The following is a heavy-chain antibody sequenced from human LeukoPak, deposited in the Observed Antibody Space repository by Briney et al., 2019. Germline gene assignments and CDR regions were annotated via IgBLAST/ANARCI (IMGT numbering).Heavy chain of an antibody. CDR3: ARLKYYYDSSGYRAEYFQH. CDR1: GYSISSGYY. V-gene: IGHV4-38-2*02. J-gene: IGHJ1*01. CDR2: IYHSGST. Sequence: SETLSLTCTVSGYSISSGYYWGWIRQPPGKGLEWIGSIYHSGSTYYNPSLKSRVTISVYTSENQFSVKLSSVTAADTAVYYCARLKYYYDSSGYRAEYFQHWGQGTLVTVSS. D-gene: IGHD3-22*01.